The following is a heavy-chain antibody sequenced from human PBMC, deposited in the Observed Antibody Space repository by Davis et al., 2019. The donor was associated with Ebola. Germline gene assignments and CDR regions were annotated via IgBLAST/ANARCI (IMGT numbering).Heavy chain of an antibody. V-gene: IGHV4-61*01. Sequence: SETLSLTCTVSADPTSPSNSPHYCSWTRQAPGMVLECIGYGYYGGSTDYTPSLKSRVTMSVDTSKSQFSLNLRSVTAADTAVYYCARTDRVCSGGRCYSGDDFDYWGQGTLVTVSS. CDR3: ARTDRVCSGGRCYSGDDFDY. CDR1: ADPTSPSNSPHY. D-gene: IGHD2-15*01. J-gene: IGHJ4*02. CDR2: GYYGGST.